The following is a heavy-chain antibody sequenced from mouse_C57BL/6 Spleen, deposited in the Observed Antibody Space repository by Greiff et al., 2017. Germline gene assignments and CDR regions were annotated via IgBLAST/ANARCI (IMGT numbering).Heavy chain of an antibody. CDR3: TVDYYGSFYAMDY. CDR1: GYTFTDYE. J-gene: IGHJ4*01. Sequence: QVQLQQSGAELVRPGASVTLSCKASGYTFTDYEMHWVKQTPVHGLEWIGAIDPETGGTAYNQKFKGKAILTADKSSSTAYMELRSLTSEDSAVYYCTVDYYGSFYAMDYWGQGTSVTVSS. CDR2: IDPETGGT. V-gene: IGHV1-15*01. D-gene: IGHD1-1*01.